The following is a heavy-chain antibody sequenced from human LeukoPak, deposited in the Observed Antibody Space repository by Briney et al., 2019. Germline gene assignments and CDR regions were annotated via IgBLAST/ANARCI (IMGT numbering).Heavy chain of an antibody. V-gene: IGHV3-13*01. D-gene: IGHD5-18*01. Sequence: GGSLRLSCAVSGSTFSSHDLHWVRQAAGKGLEWVSTIGTTGDTFYPDSVKGRFTISRESAKNSMYLQMNSLRAGDTAVYYCARDLRGYRYGGYPYFYGMDVWGQGTTVTVSS. CDR2: IGTTGDT. CDR3: ARDLRGYRYGGYPYFYGMDV. J-gene: IGHJ6*02. CDR1: GSTFSSHD.